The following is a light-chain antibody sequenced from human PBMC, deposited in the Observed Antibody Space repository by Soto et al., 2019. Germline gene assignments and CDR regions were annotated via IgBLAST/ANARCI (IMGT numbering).Light chain of an antibody. V-gene: IGKV3-20*01. J-gene: IGKJ1*01. Sequence: EIVLTQSPGTLSLSQWERATLSCRASQRVTNTYLAWYQQKPGQAPRLLIYGVSNRATGIPDRFSGSGSGTDFILTISRLEPEDFALYYCGQFVSSPPRTFGQGTKVDIK. CDR1: QRVTNTY. CDR3: GQFVSSPPRT. CDR2: GVS.